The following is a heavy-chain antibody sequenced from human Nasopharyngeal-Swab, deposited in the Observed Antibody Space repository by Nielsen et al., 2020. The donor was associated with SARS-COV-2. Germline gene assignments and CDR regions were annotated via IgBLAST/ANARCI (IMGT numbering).Heavy chain of an antibody. CDR1: GFTFSSYW. CDR2: IKQDGSEK. J-gene: IGHJ4*02. D-gene: IGHD3-9*01. V-gene: IGHV3-7*03. CDR3: ARFDWLPYFDY. Sequence: GEFLKISCAASGFTFSSYWMSWVRQAPGKGLEWVANIKQDGSEKYYVDSVKGRFTISRDNAKNSLYLQMNSLRAEDTAVYYCARFDWLPYFDYWGQGTLVTVSS.